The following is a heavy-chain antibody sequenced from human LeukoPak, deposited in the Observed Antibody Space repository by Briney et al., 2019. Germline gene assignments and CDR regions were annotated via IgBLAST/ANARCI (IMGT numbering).Heavy chain of an antibody. V-gene: IGHV4-59*08. Sequence: SETLSRTCTVSGGSISSYYWSWIRQPPGKGLEWIGYIYYSGSTNYDPSLKSRVTISVDTSKNQFSLKLSSVTAADTAVYYCASLNVDTAMIYDYWGQGTLVTVSS. CDR1: GGSISSYY. CDR3: ASLNVDTAMIYDY. D-gene: IGHD5-18*01. CDR2: IYYSGST. J-gene: IGHJ4*02.